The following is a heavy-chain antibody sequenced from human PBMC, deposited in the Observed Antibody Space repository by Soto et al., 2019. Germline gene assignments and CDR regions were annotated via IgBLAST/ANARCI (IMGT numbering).Heavy chain of an antibody. CDR2: ISSSSSTI. D-gene: IGHD3-16*01. V-gene: IGHV3-48*01. J-gene: IGHJ4*02. CDR3: ARALDLGESTS. CDR1: GFTFSSYS. Sequence: EVQLVESGGGLVQPGGSLRLSCAASGFTFSSYSMNWVRQAPGKGLEWVSYISSSSSTIYYADSVKGRFTISRDNAKNSLYLQMNSLRAEDTAVYYCARALDLGESTSGGQGTLVTVSS.